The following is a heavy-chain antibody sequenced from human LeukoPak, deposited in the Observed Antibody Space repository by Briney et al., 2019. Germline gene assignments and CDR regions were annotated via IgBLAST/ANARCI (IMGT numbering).Heavy chain of an antibody. D-gene: IGHD3-10*01. Sequence: PGGSLRLSCAASGFTFSNYAIHWVRQAPGKGLEWVAVISYDGSNKYYADSVKGRFTISRDNSKNTLYLQMNSLRAEDTAVYYCAKAYGSGSHPYFYYYMDVWGKGTTVTVSS. J-gene: IGHJ6*03. CDR3: AKAYGSGSHPYFYYYMDV. V-gene: IGHV3-30-3*01. CDR2: ISYDGSNK. CDR1: GFTFSNYA.